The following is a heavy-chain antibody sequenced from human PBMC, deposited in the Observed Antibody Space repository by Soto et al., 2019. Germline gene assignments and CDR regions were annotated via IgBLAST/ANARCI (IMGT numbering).Heavy chain of an antibody. CDR3: ARTWDGLIDP. J-gene: IGHJ5*02. V-gene: IGHV4-59*01. Sequence: ETLSLTCTVSGGSISSYYWSWIRQPPGKGLEWIGYIYYSGSTNYNPSLKSRVTISVDTSKNQFSLKLSSVTAADTAVYYCARTWDGLIDPWGQGTLVTVSS. CDR2: IYYSGST. D-gene: IGHD1-26*01. CDR1: GGSISSYY.